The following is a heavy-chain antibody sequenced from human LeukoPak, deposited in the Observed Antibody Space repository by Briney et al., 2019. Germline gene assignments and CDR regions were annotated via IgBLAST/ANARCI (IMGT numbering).Heavy chain of an antibody. CDR2: IKQDGSEK. D-gene: IGHD4-17*01. J-gene: IGHJ4*02. Sequence: GGSLRLSCAASGVMFPSYWMTWVRQAPGKGLEWVANIKQDGSEKYYVDSVKGRFTISRDNAKNSVYLQMNSLRAEDTAAYYCARAGYGDPHFDFWGQGTLVTVSS. CDR1: GVMFPSYW. V-gene: IGHV3-7*02. CDR3: ARAGYGDPHFDF.